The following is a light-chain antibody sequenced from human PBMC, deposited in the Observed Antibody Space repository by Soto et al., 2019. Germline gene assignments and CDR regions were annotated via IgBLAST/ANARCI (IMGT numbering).Light chain of an antibody. CDR2: AAS. CDR1: QSVSSN. Sequence: EIVMTQSPATLSVSPGERATLSCRASQSVSSNLAWYQQKPGQAPRLLIYAASTRATGIPARFSGSGSGTEFTLTISNLQSEDFADYYCQHYNNWPPWTFGQGTKVDIK. CDR3: QHYNNWPPWT. V-gene: IGKV3-15*01. J-gene: IGKJ1*01.